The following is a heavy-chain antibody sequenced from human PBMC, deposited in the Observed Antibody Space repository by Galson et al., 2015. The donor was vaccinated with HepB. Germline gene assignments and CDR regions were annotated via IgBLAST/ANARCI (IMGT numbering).Heavy chain of an antibody. V-gene: IGHV1-3*01. D-gene: IGHD3-3*01. J-gene: IGHJ6*02. Sequence: SVKVSCKASGYTFTSYAMHWVRQAPGQRLEWMGWINAGNGNTKYSQKFQGRVTITRDTSASTAYMELSSLRSEDTAVYYCARDHPYDFWSGYSDLDVWGQGTTVTVSS. CDR1: GYTFTSYA. CDR3: ARDHPYDFWSGYSDLDV. CDR2: INAGNGNT.